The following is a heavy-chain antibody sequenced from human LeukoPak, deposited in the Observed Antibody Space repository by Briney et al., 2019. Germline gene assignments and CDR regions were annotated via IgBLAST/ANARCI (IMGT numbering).Heavy chain of an antibody. CDR1: GYTFTGYY. Sequence: ASVRVSCKASGYTFTGYYMHWVRQAPGQGLEWMGWINPNSGDTNYAQKSQGRVTMTRDTSISTAYMELSRLRSDDTAVYYCARTVPVVVVTATFFDYWGQGTLVTVSS. CDR2: INPNSGDT. D-gene: IGHD2-15*01. CDR3: ARTVPVVVVTATFFDY. V-gene: IGHV1-2*02. J-gene: IGHJ4*02.